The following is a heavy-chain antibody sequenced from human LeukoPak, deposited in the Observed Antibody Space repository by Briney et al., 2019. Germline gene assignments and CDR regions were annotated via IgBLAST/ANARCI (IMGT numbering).Heavy chain of an antibody. Sequence: PGGSLRLSCAASGFTFSNYVMSWVRQAPGKGLEWVSSISGGDATTYYADSVKGRFTVSRDNSKNTLYLQMNSLRAEDTAVYYCAKAPRGPTAMADYWGQGTLVTVSS. D-gene: IGHD5-18*01. CDR1: GFTFSNYV. V-gene: IGHV3-23*01. CDR2: ISGGDATT. CDR3: AKAPRGPTAMADY. J-gene: IGHJ4*02.